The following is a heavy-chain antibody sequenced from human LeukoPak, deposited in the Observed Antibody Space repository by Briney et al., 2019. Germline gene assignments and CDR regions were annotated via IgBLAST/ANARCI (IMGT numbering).Heavy chain of an antibody. V-gene: IGHV1-8*01. CDR2: MNPNSGNT. Sequence: ASVKVSCKASGYTFTSYDINWVRQATGQGLEWMGWMNPNSGNTGYAQKFQGRVTMTRNTSISTAYMELSSLRSEDTAVYYCARGLPYVWGSYRYSHFDYWGQGTLVTVSS. CDR3: ARGLPYVWGSYRYSHFDY. D-gene: IGHD3-16*02. J-gene: IGHJ4*02. CDR1: GYTFTSYD.